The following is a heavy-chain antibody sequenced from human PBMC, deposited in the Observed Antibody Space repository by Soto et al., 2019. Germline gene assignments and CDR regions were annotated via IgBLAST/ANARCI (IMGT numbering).Heavy chain of an antibody. CDR3: ARDYDVNTALNYWYFDL. J-gene: IGHJ2*01. CDR1: GGSINNYY. Sequence: QVQLQESGPGLVTASETLTLTCTISGGSINNYYWTWVRQPPGKGLEWIGRIYPSGRAHYNPSLQSRVTLAVDVSKNQFSLRVHDVTATDTAIYFCARDYDVNTALNYWYFDLWGRGTLVTVSS. D-gene: IGHD5-18*01. V-gene: IGHV4-4*07. CDR2: IYPSGRA.